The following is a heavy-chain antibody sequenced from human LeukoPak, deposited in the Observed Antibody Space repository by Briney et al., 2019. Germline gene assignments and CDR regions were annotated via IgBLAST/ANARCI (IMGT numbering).Heavy chain of an antibody. CDR1: GFTVSSNY. CDR2: LYSGGSK. CDR3: ARAGRGDY. Sequence: PGGSLRLSCAASGFTVSSNYMSWVRQAPGKGLEWVSVLYSGGSKYYADSVKGRFTISRDNSKNTLYLQMNSLRADDTAVYYCARAGRGDYWGQGTLVTVSS. D-gene: IGHD3-16*01. J-gene: IGHJ4*02. V-gene: IGHV3-66*02.